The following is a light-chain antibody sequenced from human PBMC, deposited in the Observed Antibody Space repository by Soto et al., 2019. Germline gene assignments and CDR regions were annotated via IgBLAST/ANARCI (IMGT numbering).Light chain of an antibody. CDR2: GAS. J-gene: IGKJ1*01. V-gene: IGKV3-20*01. CDR3: QLYGSSRWT. CDR1: QSVSSY. Sequence: PGERATLSCRASQSVSSYLAWYQHKPGQAPRLLIYGASTRATGIPDRFSGSRSGTDFTLTISRLEPEDFAVYFCQLYGSSRWTFGQGTKVDIK.